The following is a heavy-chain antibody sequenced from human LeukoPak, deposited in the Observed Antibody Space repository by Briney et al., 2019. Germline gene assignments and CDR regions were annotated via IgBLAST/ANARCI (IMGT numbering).Heavy chain of an antibody. D-gene: IGHD2-2*01. V-gene: IGHV4-38-2*02. CDR1: GYSISSGYY. CDR2: IYHSGST. J-gene: IGHJ4*02. CDR3: ARDPDIVVVPAAG. Sequence: SETLSLTCTVSGYSISSGYYWGWIRQPPGKGLEWIGSIYHSGSTYYNLSLKSRVNISVDTSKNQFSLKLSSVTAADTAVYYCARDPDIVVVPAAGWGQGTLVTVSS.